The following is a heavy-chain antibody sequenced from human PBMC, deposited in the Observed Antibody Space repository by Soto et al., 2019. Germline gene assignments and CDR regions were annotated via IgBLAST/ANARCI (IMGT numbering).Heavy chain of an antibody. D-gene: IGHD1-1*01. CDR1: GYSNIGYV. CDR3: ARALRAPTTGTTRYYFDY. J-gene: IGHJ4*02. CDR2: ISPYNGKT. V-gene: IGHV1-18*01. Sequence: ASVNVSRKAAGYSNIGYVIGWGRQTPGQGLEWVGWISPYNGKTNYAQKFQGRVTITADKSTSTAYMELSSLRSEDTAVYYCARALRAPTTGTTRYYFDYWGQGTLVTVSS.